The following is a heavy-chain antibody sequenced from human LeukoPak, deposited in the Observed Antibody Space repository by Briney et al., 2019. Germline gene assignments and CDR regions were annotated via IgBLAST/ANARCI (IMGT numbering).Heavy chain of an antibody. CDR1: GYTFTSYY. Sequence: ASVKVSCKASGYTFTSYYMHWVRQAPGQGLESMGIINPSGGSTSYAQKFQGRVTMTRDTSTSTVYMELSSLRSEDTAVYYCARERRTEGSGSYYNGGFDYWGQGTLVTVSS. D-gene: IGHD3-10*01. V-gene: IGHV1-46*01. CDR2: INPSGGST. J-gene: IGHJ4*02. CDR3: ARERRTEGSGSYYNGGFDY.